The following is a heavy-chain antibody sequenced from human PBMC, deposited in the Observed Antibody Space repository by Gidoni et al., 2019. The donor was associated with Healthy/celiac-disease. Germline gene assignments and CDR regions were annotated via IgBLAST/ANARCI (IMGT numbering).Heavy chain of an antibody. J-gene: IGHJ4*02. Sequence: EVQLLVSGGGVVQPGGSLRPSGAASGFTLSSYAMSWVRPGPGKGLGWVSTISGSGGSTYCADSVKGRFTISRDKSKNTLYLQMNSLRAEDTAVYYCAKGLGVGATSEGYWGQGTLVTVSS. V-gene: IGHV3-23*01. CDR1: GFTLSSYA. CDR3: AKGLGVGATSEGY. CDR2: ISGSGGST. D-gene: IGHD1-26*01.